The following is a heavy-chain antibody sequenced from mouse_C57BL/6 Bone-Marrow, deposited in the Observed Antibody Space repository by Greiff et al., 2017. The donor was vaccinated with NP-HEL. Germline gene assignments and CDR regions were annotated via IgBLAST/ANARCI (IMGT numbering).Heavy chain of an antibody. CDR3: ARFAYYLDY. CDR2: ILPGSGST. Sequence: VQLQQSGAELMKPGASVKLSCTATGYTFTGYWIEWVKQRPGQGLEWIGEILPGSGSTNSNEKFKGKATFTADTSSNTPYLQLNSLTTEDSAIYYCARFAYYLDYWGQGPTLTVSS. CDR1: GYTFTGYW. J-gene: IGHJ2*01. V-gene: IGHV1-9*01.